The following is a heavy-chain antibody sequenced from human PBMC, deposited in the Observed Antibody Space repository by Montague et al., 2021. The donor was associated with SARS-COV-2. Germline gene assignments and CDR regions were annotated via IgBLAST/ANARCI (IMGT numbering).Heavy chain of an antibody. CDR1: GGSISSREW. CDR2: IHQSESGRT. J-gene: IGHJ6*02. Sequence: SETLSLTSAVSGGSISSREWWSWVRQPPGKGLEWFVEIHQSESGRTNXNPSVKSRVTISIDQSKNYFSLNLTSMTAADTAVYYCGGTWVYFSPVDVWGQGTTVIVSS. V-gene: IGHV4-4*02. D-gene: IGHD3-3*01. CDR3: GGTWVYFSPVDV.